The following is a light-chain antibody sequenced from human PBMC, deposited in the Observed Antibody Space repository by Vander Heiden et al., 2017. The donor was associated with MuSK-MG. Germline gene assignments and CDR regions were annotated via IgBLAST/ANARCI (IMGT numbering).Light chain of an antibody. Sequence: EIVLTQSPGTLSLSPGERVTLSCRASQSINKNHLGWYQQTAGKAPRLLIYAASTRATGIPDRFSGSGSATDFTLTISGLDPEDFAVYFCQQDGASPLTFGQGTKVEIK. CDR1: QSINKNH. J-gene: IGKJ1*01. CDR3: QQDGASPLT. V-gene: IGKV3-20*01. CDR2: AAS.